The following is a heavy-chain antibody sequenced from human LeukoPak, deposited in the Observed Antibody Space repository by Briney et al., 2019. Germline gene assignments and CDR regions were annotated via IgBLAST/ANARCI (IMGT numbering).Heavy chain of an antibody. Sequence: GGSLRLSCAASGFTFSSYAMSWVRQAPGKGLEWVSAISGSGGSTYYADSVKGRFTISRDNSKNTLYLQMNSLRAEDTAVYYCARDFPAFGGVIGTFDYWGQGTLVTVSS. V-gene: IGHV3-23*01. CDR1: GFTFSSYA. CDR3: ARDFPAFGGVIGTFDY. D-gene: IGHD3-16*02. CDR2: ISGSGGST. J-gene: IGHJ4*02.